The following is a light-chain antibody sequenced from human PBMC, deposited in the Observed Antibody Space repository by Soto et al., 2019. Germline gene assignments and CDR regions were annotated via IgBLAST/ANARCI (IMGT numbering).Light chain of an antibody. Sequence: DIHMTQSPSTLSASVGDRVTIPCRASQSIADWLAWYQQKPGKVPKLLIYKASTLESGVPSRFSGSGSGTEFTLTISSLQPDDFATYSCQQYVAYPLTFGGGTKVEIK. CDR2: KAS. J-gene: IGKJ4*01. V-gene: IGKV1-5*03. CDR3: QQYVAYPLT. CDR1: QSIADW.